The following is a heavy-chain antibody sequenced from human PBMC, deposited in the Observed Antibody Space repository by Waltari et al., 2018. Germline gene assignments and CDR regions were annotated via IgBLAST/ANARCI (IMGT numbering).Heavy chain of an antibody. CDR3: AKEERERLVPFDY. J-gene: IGHJ4*02. Sequence: EVQLLESGGGLVQPGGSLRLSCAASGVIFSHYAMSWVRQGPGKGLEWVSSISGDASMKQYADSMKGRFSLSRDNSKNILYLEINSLRPEDTAVYYCAKEERERLVPFDYWGQGTLVTVSS. D-gene: IGHD6-6*01. V-gene: IGHV3-23*01. CDR2: ISGDASMK. CDR1: GVIFSHYA.